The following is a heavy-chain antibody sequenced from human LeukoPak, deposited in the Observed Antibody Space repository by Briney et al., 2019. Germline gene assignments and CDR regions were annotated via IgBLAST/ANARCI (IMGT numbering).Heavy chain of an antibody. J-gene: IGHJ4*02. CDR3: ARGRAVTGSTVIDY. V-gene: IGHV3-30-3*01. CDR2: ISSDGGNR. CDR1: GFTFSSYA. D-gene: IGHD6-19*01. Sequence: GGPLRLSCAASGFTFSSYAMHWVRRAPGKALEWVATISSDGGNRYYSDSVKGRFTISRDNSKNTLYLQMNSLRPEDTAVFHCARGRAVTGSTVIDYWGQGTLVSVSS.